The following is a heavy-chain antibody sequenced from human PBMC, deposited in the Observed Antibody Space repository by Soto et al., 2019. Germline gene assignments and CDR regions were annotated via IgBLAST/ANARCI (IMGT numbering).Heavy chain of an antibody. CDR3: ARDSKAAMAYDI. V-gene: IGHV4-61*03. J-gene: IGHJ3*02. Sequence: SETLSLTCTVSGGSVSSGRHYWSWIRQPPGKGLEWIGNIYYSGSTKYNPSLKSRVTISVHRSRNHFSLNLRSVTTADTALYYCARDSKAAMAYDIWGQGTMVKVSS. CDR1: GGSVSSGRHY. D-gene: IGHD6-25*01. CDR2: IYYSGST.